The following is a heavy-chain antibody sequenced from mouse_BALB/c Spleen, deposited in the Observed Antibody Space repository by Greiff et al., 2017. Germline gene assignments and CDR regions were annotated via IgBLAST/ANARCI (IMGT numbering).Heavy chain of an antibody. Sequence: EVQLQQSGPVLVKPGASVKISCKASGYTFTGYNMHWVKQSHGKSLEWIGYIYPYNGGTGYNQKFKGKATLTVDTSSSTAYMQLSSLTSEDSAVYYCTRGVDYAMDYWGQGTSVTVSS. D-gene: IGHD1-1*01. CDR2: IYPYNGGT. V-gene: IGHV1S29*02. CDR3: TRGVDYAMDY. CDR1: GYTFTGYN. J-gene: IGHJ4*01.